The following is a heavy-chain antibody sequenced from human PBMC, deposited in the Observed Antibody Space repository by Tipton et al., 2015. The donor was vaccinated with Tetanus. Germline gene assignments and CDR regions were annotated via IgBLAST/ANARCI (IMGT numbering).Heavy chain of an antibody. CDR2: IYYSGST. CDR3: ARDNIAGAGTPGGYYYYGMDV. Sequence: TLSLTCTVSGGSISSYYWSWIRQPPGKGLAWIGYIYYSGSTNYNPSLKSRVTISVATSKNQFSLKLSSVTAADTAVYYCARDNIAGAGTPGGYYYYGMDVWGQGTTVTVSS. D-gene: IGHD6-19*01. J-gene: IGHJ6*02. CDR1: GGSISSYY. V-gene: IGHV4-59*01.